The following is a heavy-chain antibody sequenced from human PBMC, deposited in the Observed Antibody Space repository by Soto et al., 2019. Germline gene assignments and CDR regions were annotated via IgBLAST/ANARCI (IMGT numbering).Heavy chain of an antibody. Sequence: SETLSLTCAVYGGSFSGYYWSWIRQPPGKGLEWIGEINHSGSTNYNPSLKSRVTISVDTSKNQFSLKLSSVTAVDTAVYYCARGSTVVNFDYWGQGTLVTVSS. V-gene: IGHV4-34*01. CDR3: ARGSTVVNFDY. CDR1: GGSFSGYY. CDR2: INHSGST. D-gene: IGHD4-17*01. J-gene: IGHJ4*02.